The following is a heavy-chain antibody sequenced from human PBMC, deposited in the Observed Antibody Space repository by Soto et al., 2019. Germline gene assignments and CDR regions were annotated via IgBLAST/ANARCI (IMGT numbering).Heavy chain of an antibody. CDR3: ARSWELLRGMDV. Sequence: PSETLSLTCAVYGGSFSGYYWSWIRQPPGKGLEWIGEINHRGSTNYNPSLKSRVTISVDTSKNQFSLKLSSVTAADTAVYYCARSWELLRGMDVWGQGTTVTVSS. CDR2: INHRGST. V-gene: IGHV4-34*01. D-gene: IGHD1-26*01. CDR1: GGSFSGYY. J-gene: IGHJ6*02.